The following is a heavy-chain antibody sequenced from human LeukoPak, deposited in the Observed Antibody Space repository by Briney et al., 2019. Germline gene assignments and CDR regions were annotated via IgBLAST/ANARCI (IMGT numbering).Heavy chain of an antibody. J-gene: IGHJ5*02. CDR1: GGSFSGYF. CDR2: INHSGRT. CDR3: ARGQYERNP. V-gene: IGHV4-34*01. D-gene: IGHD2/OR15-2a*01. Sequence: SETLSLTCAVYGGSFSGYFWSWIRQPPGKGLEWIGEINHSGRTYFNPSLKSRVTLSVDTSKNQFSPKLTSVTAADTAVYYCARGQYERNPWGQGTLVTVSS.